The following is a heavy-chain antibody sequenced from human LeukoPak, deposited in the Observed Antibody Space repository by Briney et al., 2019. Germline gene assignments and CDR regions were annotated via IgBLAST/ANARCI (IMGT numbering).Heavy chain of an antibody. V-gene: IGHV5-51*01. D-gene: IGHD5-24*01. CDR3: ARFRDDSPDY. Sequence: GESLKISCKGSGYRFTSYWIGWVRQMPGKGLEWMGIIFPGDSDSRYSPSFQGQVTISVDKSISTAYLQWNSLKASDTAIYYCARFRDDSPDYWGQGTLIIVSS. CDR2: IFPGDSDS. J-gene: IGHJ4*02. CDR1: GYRFTSYW.